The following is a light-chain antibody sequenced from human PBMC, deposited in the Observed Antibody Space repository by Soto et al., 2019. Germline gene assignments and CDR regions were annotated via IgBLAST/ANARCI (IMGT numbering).Light chain of an antibody. CDR2: DVS. CDR3: QQTYSPSST. V-gene: IGKV1-39*01. J-gene: IGKJ3*01. CDR1: QRVSAL. Sequence: DIQMTQSPSSLSASVGDRVTITCRASQRVSALLNWYQQKPGEAPKLLIFDVSVLESGVPSRFSASGSETDFTLSITSLQPEDFATYYCQQTYSPSSTFGPGTKVDFK.